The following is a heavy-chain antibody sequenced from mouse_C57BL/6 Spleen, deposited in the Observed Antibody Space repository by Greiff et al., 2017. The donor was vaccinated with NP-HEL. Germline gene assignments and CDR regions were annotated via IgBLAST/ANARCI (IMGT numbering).Heavy chain of an antibody. D-gene: IGHD4-1*01. J-gene: IGHJ4*01. CDR2: ISSGGSYT. V-gene: IGHV5-6*01. CDR3: ARPGTDYAMDY. CDR1: GFTFSSYG. Sequence: EVQLVESGGDLVKPGGSLKLSCAASGFTFSSYGMSWVRQTPDKRLEWVATISSGGSYTYYPDSVKGRFTISRDNAKNTLYLQMSSLKSEDTAMYYCARPGTDYAMDYWGQGTSVTVSS.